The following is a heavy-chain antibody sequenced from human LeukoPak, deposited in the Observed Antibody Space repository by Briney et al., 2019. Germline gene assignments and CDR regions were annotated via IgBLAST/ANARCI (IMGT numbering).Heavy chain of an antibody. CDR2: IYYSGST. CDR1: GGSISSYY. J-gene: IGHJ5*02. CDR3: ARDYGDYAGFDP. V-gene: IGHV4-59*12. Sequence: PSETLSLTCTVSGGSISSYYWSWLRQPPGKGLEWIGYIYYSGSTNYNPSLKSRVTISVDTSKNQFSLKLSSVTAADTAVYYCARDYGDYAGFDPWGQGTLVTVSS. D-gene: IGHD4-17*01.